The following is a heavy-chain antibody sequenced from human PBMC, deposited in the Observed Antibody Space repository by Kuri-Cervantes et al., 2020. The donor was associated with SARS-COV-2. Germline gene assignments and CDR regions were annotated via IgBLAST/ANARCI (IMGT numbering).Heavy chain of an antibody. CDR3: ARAVGSPVEMATKAAGNYFDC. CDR2: INHSGST. J-gene: IGHJ4*02. D-gene: IGHD5-24*01. CDR1: GGSFSGYY. V-gene: IGHV4-34*01. Sequence: SETLSLTCAVYGGSFSGYYWSWIRQPPGKGLEWIGEINHSGSTYYNPSLKSRVTISVGRSKNQFSLKLSSVTAADTAVYYCARAVGSPVEMATKAAGNYFDCWGQGTLVTVSS.